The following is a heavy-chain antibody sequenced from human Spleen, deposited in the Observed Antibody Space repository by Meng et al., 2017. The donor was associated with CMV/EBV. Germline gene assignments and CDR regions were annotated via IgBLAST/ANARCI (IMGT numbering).Heavy chain of an antibody. CDR1: GGSFSGYY. J-gene: IGHJ4*02. CDR2: INQSGST. CDR3: ARGGSSWQNFDY. V-gene: IGHV4-34*01. D-gene: IGHD2-2*01. Sequence: GSLRLSCTVYGGSFSGYYWSWSRQSPGKGLECIGEINQSGSTNYNPSLKSRVTISVDRSKKQFSLRVNSVTAADTAVYYCARGGSSWQNFDYWGQGTLVTVSS.